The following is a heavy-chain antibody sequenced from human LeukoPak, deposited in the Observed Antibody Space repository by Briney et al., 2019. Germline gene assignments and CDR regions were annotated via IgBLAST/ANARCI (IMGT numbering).Heavy chain of an antibody. J-gene: IGHJ4*02. Sequence: SVKVSCKASGGTFSSYAISWVRQAPGQGLEWMGGIIPIFGTANYAQKLQGRVTITADESTSTAYMELSSLRSEDTAVYYCARDLVSIAAPLGYWGQGTLVTVSS. D-gene: IGHD6-6*01. CDR1: GGTFSSYA. CDR2: IIPIFGTA. CDR3: ARDLVSIAAPLGY. V-gene: IGHV1-69*13.